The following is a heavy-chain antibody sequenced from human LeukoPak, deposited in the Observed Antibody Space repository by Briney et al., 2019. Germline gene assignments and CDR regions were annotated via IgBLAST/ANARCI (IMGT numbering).Heavy chain of an antibody. CDR1: GFSFSSDE. Sequence: PGGSLRLSCAASGFSFSSDELNWVRQAPGKGLEWLSYISTSGRTTYYADSVKGRSTISRDNAKNSLYLQMSSLRAEDTAVYYCARDRTMVRGLANYFYGMDVWGQGTTVIVSS. CDR2: ISTSGRTT. D-gene: IGHD3-10*01. CDR3: ARDRTMVRGLANYFYGMDV. V-gene: IGHV3-48*03. J-gene: IGHJ6*02.